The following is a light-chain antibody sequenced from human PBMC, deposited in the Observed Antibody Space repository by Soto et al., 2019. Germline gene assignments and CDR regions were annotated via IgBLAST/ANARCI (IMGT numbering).Light chain of an antibody. Sequence: IQMTQSTSSLSASVGDRVTITCRASQSISSWLAWYQQKPGKAPKLLIYKASSLESGVPSRFSGSGSGTEFTLTISSLQPDDFATYYCQQYNSYWTFGQGTKVDVK. J-gene: IGKJ1*01. V-gene: IGKV1-5*03. CDR3: QQYNSYWT. CDR1: QSISSW. CDR2: KAS.